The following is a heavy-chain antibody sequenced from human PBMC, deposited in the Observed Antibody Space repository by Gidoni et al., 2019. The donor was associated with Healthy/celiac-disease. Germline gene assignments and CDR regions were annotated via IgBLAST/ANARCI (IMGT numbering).Heavy chain of an antibody. CDR1: GFTFSSYA. V-gene: IGHV3-23*01. CDR3: AKVLRSYVFGVVISVFDY. Sequence: EVQLLESGGGLVQPGGSLRLSCAASGFTFSSYAMSWVRQAPGKGLEWVSAISGSGGSTYYADSVKGRFTISRDNAKNTLYLQMNSLRAEDTAVYYCAKVLRSYVFGVVISVFDYWGQGTLVTVSS. J-gene: IGHJ4*02. D-gene: IGHD3-3*01. CDR2: ISGSGGST.